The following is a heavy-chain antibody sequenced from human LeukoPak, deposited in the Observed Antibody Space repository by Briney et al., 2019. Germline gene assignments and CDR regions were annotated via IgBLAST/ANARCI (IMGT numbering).Heavy chain of an antibody. Sequence: PRGSLRLSCAASGFTFSSYAMSWVRQAPGKGLEWVSAISGSGGSTYYADSVKGRFTISRDNSKNTLYLQMNSLRAEDTAVYYCAKAGAVVVAAPGYGMDVWGQGTTVTVSS. CDR2: ISGSGGST. D-gene: IGHD2-15*01. J-gene: IGHJ6*02. CDR1: GFTFSSYA. V-gene: IGHV3-23*01. CDR3: AKAGAVVVAAPGYGMDV.